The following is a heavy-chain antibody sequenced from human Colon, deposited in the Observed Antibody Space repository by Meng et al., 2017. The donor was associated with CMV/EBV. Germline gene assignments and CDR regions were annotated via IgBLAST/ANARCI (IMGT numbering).Heavy chain of an antibody. V-gene: IGHV3-23*01. J-gene: IGHJ6*02. CDR1: GFTFSDYA. Sequence: GGSLRLSCVASGFTFSDYALTWVRQAPGKGLEWVSVITSGGSTYHADFVKGRFTISRDNSKNTMSLQMNSLRADDTAVYYFGNTIRGFYYYGVDVWGQGTTVTVSS. CDR2: ITSGGST. CDR3: GNTIRGFYYYGVDV. D-gene: IGHD3-3*01.